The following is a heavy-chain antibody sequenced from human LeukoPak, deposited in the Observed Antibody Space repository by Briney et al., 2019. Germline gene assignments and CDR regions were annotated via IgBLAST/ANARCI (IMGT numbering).Heavy chain of an antibody. CDR1: GYNLTELS. J-gene: IGHJ4*02. CDR3: AAGGFYDLLPY. D-gene: IGHD3-9*01. CDR2: FDPGDGAM. Sequence: ASVKVSCKVSGYNLTELSMYWVRQAPGKGLEWMGGFDPGDGAMVYAQRSQGRVTMTEDTPTDTVYMELSSLNSEDTAVYYCAAGGFYDLLPYWGQGTLVTVSS. V-gene: IGHV1-24*01.